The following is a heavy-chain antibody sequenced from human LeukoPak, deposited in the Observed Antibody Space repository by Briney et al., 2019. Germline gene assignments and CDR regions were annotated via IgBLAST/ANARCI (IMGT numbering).Heavy chain of an antibody. J-gene: IGHJ4*02. CDR2: ISYDGSNK. D-gene: IGHD3-10*01. Sequence: GGSLRLSCAASGFTFSSYAMSWVRQAPGKGLEWVAVISYDGSNKYYADSVKGRFTISRDNSKNTLYLQMNSLRAEDTAVYYCAKGQHGSGSYYTPDYWCQGTLVTVSS. V-gene: IGHV3-30*18. CDR1: GFTFSSYA. CDR3: AKGQHGSGSYYTPDY.